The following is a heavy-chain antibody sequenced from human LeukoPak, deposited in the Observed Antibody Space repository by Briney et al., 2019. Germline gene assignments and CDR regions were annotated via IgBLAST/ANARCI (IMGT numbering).Heavy chain of an antibody. D-gene: IGHD1-26*01. CDR2: ISSSGGGT. V-gene: IGHV3-23*01. CDR3: AKDGVTSAMGATRFDH. J-gene: IGHJ5*02. Sequence: PGGSLRLSCAASGFTFSSYGMSWGRQAPGKGLEWVSAISSSGGGTYYADSVKGRFAISRDNTKNTLNLQMNSLRAEDTAVYYCAKDGVTSAMGATRFDHWGQGTLVTVSS. CDR1: GFTFSSYG.